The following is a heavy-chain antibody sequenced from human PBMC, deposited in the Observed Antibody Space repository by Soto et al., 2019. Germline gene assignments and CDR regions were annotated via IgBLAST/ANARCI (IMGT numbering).Heavy chain of an antibody. CDR1: GFTFSSYG. D-gene: IGHD2-15*01. V-gene: IGHV3-33*01. Sequence: QVQLVESGGGVVQPGRSLRLSCAASGFTFSSYGMHWVRQAPGKGLEWVAVIWYDGSNKYYADSVKGRFTISRDNSKNKLYLQMNSLRAEDTAVYYCARILGYCSGGSCYSSPDENYASYYYYGMDVWGQGTTVTVSS. J-gene: IGHJ6*02. CDR3: ARILGYCSGGSCYSSPDENYASYYYYGMDV. CDR2: IWYDGSNK.